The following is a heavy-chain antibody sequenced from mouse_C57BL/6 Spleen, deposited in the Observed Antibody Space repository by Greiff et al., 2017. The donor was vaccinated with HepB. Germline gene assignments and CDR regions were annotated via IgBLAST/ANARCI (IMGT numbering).Heavy chain of an antibody. CDR3: ARAYGDYPYYYAMDY. CDR1: GYSITSGYY. D-gene: IGHD2-13*01. Sequence: DVQLQESGPGLVKPSQSLSLTCSVTGYSITSGYYWNWIRQFPGNKLEWMGYISYDGSNNYNPSLKNRISITRDTSKNQFFLKLNSVTTEDTATYYCARAYGDYPYYYAMDYWGQGTSVTVSS. J-gene: IGHJ4*01. V-gene: IGHV3-6*01. CDR2: ISYDGSN.